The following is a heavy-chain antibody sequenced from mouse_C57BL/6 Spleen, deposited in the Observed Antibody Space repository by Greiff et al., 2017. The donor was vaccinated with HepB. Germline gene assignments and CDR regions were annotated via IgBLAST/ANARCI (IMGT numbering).Heavy chain of an antibody. D-gene: IGHD1-1*01. CDR2: IYPGSGST. CDR1: GYTFTSYW. Sequence: VQLQQSGAELVKPGASVKMSCKASGYTFTSYWITWVKQRPGQGLEWIGDIYPGSGSTNYNEKFKSRATLTVDTSSSTAYIQSSSLTSEDSAVYYGAREGTTVVAAQGYWGQGTTLTVSS. V-gene: IGHV1-55*01. J-gene: IGHJ2*01. CDR3: AREGTTVVAAQGY.